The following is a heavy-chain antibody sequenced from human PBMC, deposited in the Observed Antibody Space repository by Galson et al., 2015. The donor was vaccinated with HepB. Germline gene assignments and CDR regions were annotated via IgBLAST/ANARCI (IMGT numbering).Heavy chain of an antibody. V-gene: IGHV3-33*01. CDR1: GFTFSSYG. CDR2: IWYDGSNK. J-gene: IGHJ3*02. Sequence: SLRLSCAASGFTFSSYGMHWVRQAPGKGLEWVAVIWYDGSNKYYADSVKGRFTISRDNSKNTLYLQMNSLRAEDTAVYYCAREGGSYLRAFDIWGQGTMVTVSS. D-gene: IGHD1-26*01. CDR3: AREGGSYLRAFDI.